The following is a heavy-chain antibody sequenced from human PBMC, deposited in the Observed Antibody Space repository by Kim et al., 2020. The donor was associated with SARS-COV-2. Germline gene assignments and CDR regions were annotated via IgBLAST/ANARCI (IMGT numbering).Heavy chain of an antibody. J-gene: IGHJ4*02. D-gene: IGHD1-26*01. CDR3: ARDSGSYGDYFDY. V-gene: IGHV1-3*01. Sequence: SQKSTGRVTISRDTSAGTAYMELSSRRSEDTAVYYCARDSGSYGDYFDYWGQGTLVTVSS.